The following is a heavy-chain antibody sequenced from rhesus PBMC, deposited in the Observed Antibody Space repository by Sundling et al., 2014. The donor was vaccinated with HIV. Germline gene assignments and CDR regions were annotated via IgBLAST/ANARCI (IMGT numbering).Heavy chain of an antibody. J-gene: IGHJ6*01. CDR2: ISLGGAT. CDR3: ARGLGDYGLDS. V-gene: IGHV3-132*02. Sequence: VEQLVESGGDLVQPGASLRLSCAASEFSLSSYDMHWVRQAPGKGLEWVSAISLGGATYSADSLKGRFTISRDSAKNSLYLQMNSLRGEDSAVYYCARGLGDYGLDSWGQGVVVTVSS. CDR1: EFSLSSYD.